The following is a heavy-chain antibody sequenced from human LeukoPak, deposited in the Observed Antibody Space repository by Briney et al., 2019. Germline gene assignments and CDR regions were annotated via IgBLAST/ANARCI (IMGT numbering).Heavy chain of an antibody. CDR2: ISGSGGST. CDR3: AKARVGYCSGGSCYQDY. D-gene: IGHD2-15*01. CDR1: GFTFSSYA. J-gene: IGHJ4*02. V-gene: IGHV3-23*01. Sequence: PGGSLRLSCAASGFTFSSYAMSWVRQAPGKGLEWVSAISGSGGSTYYADSVKGRFTISRGNSKNTLYLQMNSLRAEDTAVYYCAKARVGYCSGGSCYQDYWGQGTLVTVSS.